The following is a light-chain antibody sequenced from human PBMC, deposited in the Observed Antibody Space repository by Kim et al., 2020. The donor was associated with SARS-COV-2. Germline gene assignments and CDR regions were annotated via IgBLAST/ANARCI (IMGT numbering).Light chain of an antibody. CDR3: QQYGSSPLIT. CDR1: QSVSSSY. CDR2: GAS. J-gene: IGKJ3*01. Sequence: TGERATRSSRASQSVSSSYLAWYKQKPSQAPRLLIYGASSRATGIPDRFSGSGSGTDFTLTSSRLEPEDFAVYYCQQYGSSPLITFGPRTKVDIK. V-gene: IGKV3-20*01.